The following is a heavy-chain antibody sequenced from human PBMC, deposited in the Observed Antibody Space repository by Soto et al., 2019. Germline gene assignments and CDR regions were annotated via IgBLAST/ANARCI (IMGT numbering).Heavy chain of an antibody. V-gene: IGHV4-39*01. CDR1: GGSISSSSYY. Sequence: PSETLSLTCTVSGGSISSSSYYWGWIRQPPGKGLEWIGSIYYSGSTYYNPSLKSRGTISVDTSKNQFSLKLSSVTAADTAVYYCARHGITIDYWGQGTLVTVSS. CDR3: ARHGITIDY. J-gene: IGHJ4*02. CDR2: IYYSGST. D-gene: IGHD3-10*01.